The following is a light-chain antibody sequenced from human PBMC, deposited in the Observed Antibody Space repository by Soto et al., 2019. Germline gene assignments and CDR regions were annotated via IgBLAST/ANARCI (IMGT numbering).Light chain of an antibody. V-gene: IGKV3-20*01. CDR1: QSVSSRF. CDR2: GAS. Sequence: EIVLTQSPGTLSLSPGERATLSCRASQSVSSRFLAWYQQKPGQAPRLLMYGASSRATGIPDRFSGTGSGTDFTLTISRLEPEDFAVYYCHLYGSSPPWTFGQGTKVEIK. CDR3: HLYGSSPPWT. J-gene: IGKJ1*01.